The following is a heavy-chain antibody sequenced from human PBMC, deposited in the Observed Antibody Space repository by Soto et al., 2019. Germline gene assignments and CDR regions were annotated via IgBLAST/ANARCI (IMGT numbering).Heavy chain of an antibody. Sequence: EVQLVESGGGLVKPGGSLRLSCAASGFTFSNAWMSWVRQAPGKGLEWVGRIKSKTDGGTTDYAAPVKGRFTISRDDSKNTLYLQMNSLKTEDTAVYYCTTGLDSTTLNGYYGMDVWGQGTTVTVSS. CDR2: IKSKTDGGTT. CDR3: TTGLDSTTLNGYYGMDV. D-gene: IGHD4-4*01. J-gene: IGHJ6*02. CDR1: GFTFSNAW. V-gene: IGHV3-15*01.